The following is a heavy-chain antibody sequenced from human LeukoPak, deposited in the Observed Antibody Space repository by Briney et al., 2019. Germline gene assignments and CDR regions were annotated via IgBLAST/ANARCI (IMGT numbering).Heavy chain of an antibody. CDR1: GFTFSSYE. CDR3: ARDLAVTTTYYYYYGMDV. V-gene: IGHV3-48*03. Sequence: GGSLRLSCAASGFTFSSYEMNWVRQAPGKGLEWVSYISSSGSTIYYADSVKGRFTISRDNAKNSLYLQMNSLRAEDTAVYYCARDLAVTTTYYYYYGMDVWAQGTTVTVSS. J-gene: IGHJ6*02. D-gene: IGHD4-17*01. CDR2: ISSSGSTI.